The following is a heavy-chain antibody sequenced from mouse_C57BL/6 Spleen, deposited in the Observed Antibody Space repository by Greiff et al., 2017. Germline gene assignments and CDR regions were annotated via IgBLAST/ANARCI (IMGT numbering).Heavy chain of an antibody. V-gene: IGHV1-80*01. CDR3: ARGDGSSYNYAMDY. CDR2: IYPGDGDT. J-gene: IGHJ4*01. D-gene: IGHD1-1*01. Sequence: QVQLQQSGAELVKPGASVKISCKASGYAFSSYWMNWVKQRPGKGLEWIGQIYPGDGDTNYNGKFKGKATLTADKSSSTAYMQLSRLTSEDSAVYFCARGDGSSYNYAMDYWGQGTSVTVSS. CDR1: GYAFSSYW.